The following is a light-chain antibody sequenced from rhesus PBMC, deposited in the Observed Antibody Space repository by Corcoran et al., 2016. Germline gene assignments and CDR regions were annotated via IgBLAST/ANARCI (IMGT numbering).Light chain of an antibody. CDR2: GAS. CDR3: YQHSSGYS. J-gene: IGKJ2*01. Sequence: QVILTQSPATLSLSPGERATLSCRASHRVSSYLAWYPPKTGQAPRLLINGASSRATGIPDRFSGSGSGTEFTLTISSLEPEDVGVYHCYQHSSGYSFGQGTKVEIK. V-gene: IGKV3-10*01. CDR1: HRVSSY.